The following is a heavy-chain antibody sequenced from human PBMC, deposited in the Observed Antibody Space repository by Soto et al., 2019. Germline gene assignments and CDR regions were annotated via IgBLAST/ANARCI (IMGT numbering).Heavy chain of an antibody. D-gene: IGHD1-7*01. Sequence: PSQTLSLPFAISGDSVSSNSAAWNWIRLSPSRGLEWLARTYYRSRWYNDYAVSVRSRITVNPDTSKNQFSLQLTSVTPEDTAVYYCAGTTSHQWYYMDVWGKGTTVTVSS. CDR3: AGTTSHQWYYMDV. CDR2: TYYRSRWYN. V-gene: IGHV6-1*01. J-gene: IGHJ6*03. CDR1: GDSVSSNSAA.